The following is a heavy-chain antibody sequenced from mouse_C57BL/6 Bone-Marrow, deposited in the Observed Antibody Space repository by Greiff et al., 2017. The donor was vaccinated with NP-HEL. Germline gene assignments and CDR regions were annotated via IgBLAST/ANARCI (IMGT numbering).Heavy chain of an antibody. CDR2: IDPEDGDN. Sequence: EVQLVESGAELVRPGASVKLSCTASGFNIKDYYMHWVKQRPEQGLEWIGRIDPEDGDNEYAPKFQGKATMIADTSSNTAYLQLSSLTSEYTAVYYCTTCYYYAMDYWGQGTSVTVSS. D-gene: IGHD2-12*01. V-gene: IGHV14-1*01. J-gene: IGHJ4*01. CDR1: GFNIKDYY. CDR3: TTCYYYAMDY.